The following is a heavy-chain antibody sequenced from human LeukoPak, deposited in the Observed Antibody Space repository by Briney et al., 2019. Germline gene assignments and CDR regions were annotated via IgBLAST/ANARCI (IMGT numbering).Heavy chain of an antibody. CDR3: ARLPDSAVDY. Sequence: SETLSLTCTVSGGSISSSSYYWGWIRQPPGKGLEWIGEINHSGSTNYNPSLKSRVTISVDTSKNQFSLKLSSVTAADTAVYYCARLPDSAVDYWGQGTLVTVSS. CDR2: INHSGST. CDR1: GGSISSSSYY. D-gene: IGHD1-26*01. J-gene: IGHJ4*02. V-gene: IGHV4-39*07.